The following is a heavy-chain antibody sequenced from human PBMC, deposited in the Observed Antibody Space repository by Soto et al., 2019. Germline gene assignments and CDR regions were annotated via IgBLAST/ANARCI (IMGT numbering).Heavy chain of an antibody. J-gene: IGHJ4*02. CDR3: ARSPPSSYYGGSGTFDY. D-gene: IGHD3-10*01. Sequence: SETLSLTCAVSGGFTSTNNWWSWVRQPPGKGLEWIGDAYHSGSTEYNPSLKSRVSISVDKSKNQISLKLTSATAADTAVYYCARSPPSSYYGGSGTFDYWGQGT. CDR2: AYHSGST. CDR1: GGFTSTNNW. V-gene: IGHV4-4*02.